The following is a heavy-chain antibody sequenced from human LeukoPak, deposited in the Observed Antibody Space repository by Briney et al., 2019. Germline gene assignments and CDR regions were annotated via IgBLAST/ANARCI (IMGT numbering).Heavy chain of an antibody. CDR1: GGTFSSYA. D-gene: IGHD3-3*01. V-gene: IGHV1-69*01. Sequence: SVKVSCKASGGTFSSYAISWVRQAPGQGIGWMGGIIPIFGTANYAQKFQGRVTITADESTSTAYMELSSLRSEDTAVYYCARGDRVLRFLEWANNHYYYMDVWGKGTTVTVSS. CDR3: ARGDRVLRFLEWANNHYYYMDV. CDR2: IIPIFGTA. J-gene: IGHJ6*03.